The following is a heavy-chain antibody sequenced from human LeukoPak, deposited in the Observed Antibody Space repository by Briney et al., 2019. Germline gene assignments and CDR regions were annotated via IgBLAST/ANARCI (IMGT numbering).Heavy chain of an antibody. J-gene: IGHJ4*02. CDR2: INSDGSST. CDR3: ARSYMYYYDSSGYYPLGYFDY. Sequence: GGSLRLSCAASGFTFSGYWMHWVRQAPGRGLVWVSRINSDGSSTTYADSVKGRFTISRDNAKNTLYLQMNSLRAEDTAVYYCARSYMYYYDSSGYYPLGYFDYWGQGTLVTVSS. CDR1: GFTFSGYW. D-gene: IGHD3-22*01. V-gene: IGHV3-74*01.